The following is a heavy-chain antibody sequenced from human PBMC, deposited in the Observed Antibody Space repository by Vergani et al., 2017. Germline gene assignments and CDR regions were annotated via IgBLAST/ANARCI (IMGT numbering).Heavy chain of an antibody. Sequence: QVQLEESGPGLVKPSETLSLTCTVSGGSFNTYYWTWIRPPAGKTLEWIGEIFSSGTTNYNPSFKNRVTMSVDPSKNQFSLKLNSVTAADTAVYYCARGSRAEGGSGPDKWGQGTLVTVSS. CDR2: IFSSGTT. D-gene: IGHD6-13*01. J-gene: IGHJ4*02. V-gene: IGHV4-4*07. CDR1: GGSFNTYY. CDR3: ARGSRAEGGSGPDK.